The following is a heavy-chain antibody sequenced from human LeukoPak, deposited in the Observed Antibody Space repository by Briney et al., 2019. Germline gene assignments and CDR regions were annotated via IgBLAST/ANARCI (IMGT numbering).Heavy chain of an antibody. V-gene: IGHV4-59*11. D-gene: IGHD6-13*01. CDR1: GGSLSGHY. Sequence: SETLSLTCTVSGGSLSGHYWSWVRQPPGKGVQWIGYIYGSGSTKFNPSLESRVAMSVDTSKNQFSLKVSSVTAADTAVYYCARSIAAAGINRFDWFDPWGQGTLVTVSS. J-gene: IGHJ5*02. CDR2: IYGSGST. CDR3: ARSIAAAGINRFDWFDP.